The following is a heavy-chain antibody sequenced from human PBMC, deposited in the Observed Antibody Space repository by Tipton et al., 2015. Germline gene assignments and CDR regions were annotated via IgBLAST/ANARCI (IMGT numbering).Heavy chain of an antibody. Sequence: GLVKPSENLSLTCTVSGDSIHKYYLTWIRQPPGRGLEWIGYIYHSASSNYNPSLKSRVTISLDTSKNQVSLKLSSVTAADTAVYYCARASIIQGYYHDSSRYYLFNSWGQGTLVTVSS. CDR1: GDSIHKYY. J-gene: IGHJ1*01. D-gene: IGHD3-22*01. CDR3: ARASIIQGYYHDSSRYYLFNS. CDR2: IYHSASS. V-gene: IGHV4-59*01.